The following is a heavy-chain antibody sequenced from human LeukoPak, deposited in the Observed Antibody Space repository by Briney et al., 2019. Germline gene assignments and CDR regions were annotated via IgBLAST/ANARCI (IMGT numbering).Heavy chain of an antibody. CDR1: GGSISSYY. CDR2: IYTSGST. J-gene: IGHJ4*02. Sequence: SETLSLTCTVSGGSISSYYWSWIRQPAAKGLEWIGRIYTSGSTNYNPSLKSRVTMSVDTSKNQFSLKLSSVTAADTAVYYCARDTYYYDSSGYWADYWGQGTLVTVSS. CDR3: ARDTYYYDSSGYWADY. D-gene: IGHD3-22*01. V-gene: IGHV4-4*07.